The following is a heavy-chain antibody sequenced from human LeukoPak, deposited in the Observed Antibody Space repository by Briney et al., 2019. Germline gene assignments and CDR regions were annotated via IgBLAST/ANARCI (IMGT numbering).Heavy chain of an antibody. CDR3: ARLGEWEHFDY. CDR1: GGTFSNYA. Sequence: SVKVSCKASGGTFSNYAITWVRQAPGQGLEWMGGIIPIFGTANYAQKFQGRVTITADESTSTAYMELSSLRSEDTAVYYCARLGEWEHFDYWGQGTLVTVSS. D-gene: IGHD1-26*01. V-gene: IGHV1-69*13. CDR2: IIPIFGTA. J-gene: IGHJ4*02.